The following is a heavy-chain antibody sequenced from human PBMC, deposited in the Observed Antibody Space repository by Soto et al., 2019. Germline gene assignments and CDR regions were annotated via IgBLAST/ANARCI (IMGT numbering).Heavy chain of an antibody. CDR2: IIPIFGTA. CDR3: ARTPFEQLAYFDY. J-gene: IGHJ4*02. D-gene: IGHD6-6*01. CDR1: GGTFSSYA. V-gene: IGHV1-69*13. Sequence: ASVKVSCKASGGTFSSYAISWVRQAPGQGLEWMGGIIPIFGTANYAQKFQGRVTITADESTSTAYMELSSLRSEDTAVYYCARTPFEQLAYFDYWGQGTLVTVSS.